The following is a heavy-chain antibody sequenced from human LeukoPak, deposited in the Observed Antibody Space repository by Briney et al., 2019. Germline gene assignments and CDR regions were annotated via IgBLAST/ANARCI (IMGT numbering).Heavy chain of an antibody. CDR1: GGSISSGSYY. Sequence: KPSETLSLTCTVSGGSISSGSYYWSWIRQPAGKGLEWIGRIYTSGSTNYNPSLKSRVTISVDTSKNQFSLKLSSVTAADTAVYYCARRIAVAGRNYYYYYMDVWGKGTTVTISS. D-gene: IGHD6-19*01. J-gene: IGHJ6*03. CDR3: ARRIAVAGRNYYYYYMDV. CDR2: IYTSGST. V-gene: IGHV4-61*02.